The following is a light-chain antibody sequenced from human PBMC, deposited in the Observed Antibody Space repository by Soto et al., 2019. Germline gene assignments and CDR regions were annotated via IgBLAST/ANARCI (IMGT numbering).Light chain of an antibody. Sequence: DXXMTQSPSSLSASVGDRVTITCRASQSITTYLNWYQQKPGKAPKLLIYGASSLQSGVPSRFSGSGSGTDFTLTISSLQPEDFAVYFCQQSYGIPQTFGQGTKVDMK. CDR2: GAS. CDR3: QQSYGIPQT. V-gene: IGKV1-39*01. CDR1: QSITTY. J-gene: IGKJ1*01.